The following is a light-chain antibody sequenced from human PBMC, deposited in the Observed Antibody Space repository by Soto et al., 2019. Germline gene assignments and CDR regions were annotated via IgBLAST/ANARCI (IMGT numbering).Light chain of an antibody. Sequence: EIVLTQSPATLSLSPGERATLSCRASQSVSNSLAWYQQKPGQAPRLLIFDASNRATDIPARFSGSGSGTDFTLTINSLEPEDSAVYYCQQRSNWPRTFGQGTKLEIK. CDR1: QSVSNS. CDR3: QQRSNWPRT. CDR2: DAS. V-gene: IGKV3-11*01. J-gene: IGKJ2*01.